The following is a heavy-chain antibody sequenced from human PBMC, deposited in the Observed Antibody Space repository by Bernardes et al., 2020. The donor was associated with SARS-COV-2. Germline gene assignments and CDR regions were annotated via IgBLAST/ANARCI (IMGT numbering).Heavy chain of an antibody. J-gene: IGHJ4*02. CDR2: ISGSGGST. CDR1: GFTFSSYA. Sequence: GGSLRLSCAASGFTFSSYAMSWVRQAPGKGLEWVSAISGSGGSTYYADSVKGRFTISRDNSKNTLYLQMNSLRAEDTAVYYCAKGGYERDGVVIIPWYYFDYWGQGTLVTVSS. D-gene: IGHD3-3*01. V-gene: IGHV3-23*01. CDR3: AKGGYERDGVVIIPWYYFDY.